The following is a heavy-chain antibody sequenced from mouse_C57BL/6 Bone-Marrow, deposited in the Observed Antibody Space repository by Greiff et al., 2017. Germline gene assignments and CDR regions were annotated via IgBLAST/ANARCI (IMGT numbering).Heavy chain of an antibody. CDR1: GYSITSGYY. CDR2: ISYDGSN. J-gene: IGHJ1*03. CDR3: ARGFTTVVATKWYFDV. Sequence: EVQLQQSGPGLVKPSQSLSLTCSVTGYSITSGYYWNWIRQFPGNKLEWMGYISYDGSNNYNPSLKNRISITRDTSKNQFFLKLNSVTTEDTATYYCARGFTTVVATKWYFDVWGTGTTVTVSS. V-gene: IGHV3-6*01. D-gene: IGHD1-1*01.